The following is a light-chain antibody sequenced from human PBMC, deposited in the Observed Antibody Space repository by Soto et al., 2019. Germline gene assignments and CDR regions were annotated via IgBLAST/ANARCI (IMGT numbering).Light chain of an antibody. CDR2: GAS. J-gene: IGKJ1*01. Sequence: IVLTQSPVTLSLSPGERGTLSCRASQSVGTSLAWYQQKPGQAPRLLIYGASNRATGIPDRFSGSGSGTDFTLTISKLEPEDFAVYHCQQYGGSPRTFGQGTKVDI. CDR1: QSVGTS. CDR3: QQYGGSPRT. V-gene: IGKV3-20*01.